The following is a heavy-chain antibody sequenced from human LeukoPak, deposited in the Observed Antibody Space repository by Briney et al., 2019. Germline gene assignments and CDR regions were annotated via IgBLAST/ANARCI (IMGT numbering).Heavy chain of an antibody. CDR2: ISSNGDNT. Sequence: PGGSLRLSCSVSGFTFSTYVMHWVRQAPGMGLGYVSAISSNGDNTYYADSVKGRFTISRDNSKNTLYLQMSSLRADDTAVYYCVRGTGYWGQGTLVTVSS. J-gene: IGHJ4*02. CDR1: GFTFSTYV. CDR3: VRGTGY. V-gene: IGHV3-64D*06.